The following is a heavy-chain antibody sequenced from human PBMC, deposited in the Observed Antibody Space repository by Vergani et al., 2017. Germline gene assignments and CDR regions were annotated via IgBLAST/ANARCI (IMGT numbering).Heavy chain of an antibody. CDR1: GFTVSSNY. V-gene: IGHV3-53*04. CDR2: IYSGGST. J-gene: IGHJ6*02. CDR3: ARDRVDIVATTTYYYYYYGMDV. D-gene: IGHD5-12*01. Sequence: EVQLVESGGGLVQPGGSLRLSCAASGFTVSSNYVSWVRQAPGKGLEWVSVIYSGGSTYYADSVKGRFTISRHNSKNTLYLQMNSLRAEDTAVYYCARDRVDIVATTTYYYYYYGMDVWGQGTTVTVSS.